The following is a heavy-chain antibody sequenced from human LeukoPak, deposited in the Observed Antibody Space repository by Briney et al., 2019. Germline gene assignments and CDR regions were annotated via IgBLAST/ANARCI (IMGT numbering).Heavy chain of an antibody. J-gene: IGHJ4*02. CDR2: ISGSGEST. D-gene: IGHD1-1*01. V-gene: IGHV3-23*01. CDR1: GFTFNTYA. CDR3: AKAVNWNDRTPFDY. Sequence: GGSLRLSCAASGFTFNTYAMNWVRQAPGKGLEWVSGISGSGESTYYADSVKGRFTISRDNSKNTLYLQMNSLRAEDTAVYYCAKAVNWNDRTPFDYWGQGTLVTVSS.